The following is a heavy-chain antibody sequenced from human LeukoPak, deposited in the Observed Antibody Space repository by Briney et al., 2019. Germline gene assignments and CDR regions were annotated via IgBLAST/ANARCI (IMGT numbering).Heavy chain of an antibody. J-gene: IGHJ4*02. Sequence: PSETLSLTCAVHGGSFSGYYWSWIRQPPGKGLEWIGEINHSGSTNYNPSLKSRVTISVDTSKNQFSLKLSSVTAADTAVYYCARQPLLWFGELLFAGGLDYWGQGTLVTVSS. CDR1: GGSFSGYY. V-gene: IGHV4-34*01. CDR3: ARQPLLWFGELLFAGGLDY. CDR2: INHSGST. D-gene: IGHD3-10*01.